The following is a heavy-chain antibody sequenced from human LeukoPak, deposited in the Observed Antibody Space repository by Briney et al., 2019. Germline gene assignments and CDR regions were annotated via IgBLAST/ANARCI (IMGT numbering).Heavy chain of an antibody. CDR1: GYTFNKYA. V-gene: IGHV1-2*02. CDR3: ARNYYSDSSGLGAFDI. CDR2: INPNSGGT. D-gene: IGHD3-22*01. Sequence: ASVKVSCKPSGYTFNKYAINWVRQAPGQGLEWMGWINPNSGGTNYAQRFQGRVTMTRDTSISTVYMELSRLRSDDTAVYYCARNYYSDSSGLGAFDIWGQGTMVTVSS. J-gene: IGHJ3*02.